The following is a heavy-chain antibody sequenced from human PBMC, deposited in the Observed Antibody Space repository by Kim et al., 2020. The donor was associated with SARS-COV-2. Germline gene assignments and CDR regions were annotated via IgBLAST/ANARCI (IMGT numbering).Heavy chain of an antibody. CDR1: GFTFSVYT. Sequence: GGSLRLSCVASGFTFSVYTMNWVRQAPGKGLEWVSSISGTASGNTNIYYADSMKGRFTISRDNAKNSLYLQMNSLRAEDTAVYYCAKDVGWTYGMDVWGQGTAVTVSS. D-gene: IGHD1-26*01. V-gene: IGHV3-21*01. CDR2: ISGTASGNTNI. CDR3: AKDVGWTYGMDV. J-gene: IGHJ6*02.